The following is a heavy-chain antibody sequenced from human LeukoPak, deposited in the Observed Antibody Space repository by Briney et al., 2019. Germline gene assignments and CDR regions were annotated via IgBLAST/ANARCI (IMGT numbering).Heavy chain of an antibody. CDR2: IRSKAYGGTT. D-gene: IGHD6-6*01. J-gene: IGHJ4*02. Sequence: PGRSLRLSCTASGFTFGDYAMSWVRQAPGKGLEWVGFIRSKAYGGTTEYAASVKGRFTISRDDPKSIAYLQMNSLKTEDTAVYYCTWSSSSDYWGQGTLVTVSS. V-gene: IGHV3-49*04. CDR1: GFTFGDYA. CDR3: TWSSSSDY.